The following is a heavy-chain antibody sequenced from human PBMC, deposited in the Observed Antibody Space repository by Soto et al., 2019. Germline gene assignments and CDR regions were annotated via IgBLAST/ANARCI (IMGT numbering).Heavy chain of an antibody. J-gene: IGHJ5*02. D-gene: IGHD5-18*01. V-gene: IGHV4-30-4*01. CDR3: ARGRGYSYGLDP. CDR2: ISYSGTT. CDR1: GDSISSNNNY. Sequence: QVQLQESGPGLVKPSQTLSLTCTVSGDSISSNNNYWSWIRQPPGEGLEWIGFISYSGTTSYSPSLKSRVAISLDTSENQFSLSLSSVTAADTAVYYCARGRGYSYGLDPWGQGTLVTVSS.